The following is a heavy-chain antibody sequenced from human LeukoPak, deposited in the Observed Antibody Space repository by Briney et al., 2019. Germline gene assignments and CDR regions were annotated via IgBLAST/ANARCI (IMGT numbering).Heavy chain of an antibody. J-gene: IGHJ3*02. CDR3: ATSIAGQIMDAFDI. D-gene: IGHD6-13*01. V-gene: IGHV5-51*01. CDR1: GYSFPTYW. Sequence: GESLKISCKGSGYSFPTYWIGWVRQMPGKGLEWMGIIYPGDSDTRYSPSFQGQVTISADKSITTAYLQWSSLKASDTAMYYCATSIAGQIMDAFDIWGQGTMVTVSS. CDR2: IYPGDSDT.